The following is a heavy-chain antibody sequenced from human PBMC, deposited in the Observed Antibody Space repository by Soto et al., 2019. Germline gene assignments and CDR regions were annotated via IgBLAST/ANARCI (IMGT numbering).Heavy chain of an antibody. D-gene: IGHD3-10*01. CDR1: GFTVSSNY. Sequence: EVQLVESGGGLIQPGGSLRLSCAASGFTVSSNYMSWVRQAPGKGLEWVSVIYSGGSTYYADSVKGRFTISRDNSKNTLDPQMNTLRAGATAVYYCARHITMDPLLVYWGQGTLVTVSS. J-gene: IGHJ4*02. V-gene: IGHV3-53*01. CDR2: IYSGGST. CDR3: ARHITMDPLLVY.